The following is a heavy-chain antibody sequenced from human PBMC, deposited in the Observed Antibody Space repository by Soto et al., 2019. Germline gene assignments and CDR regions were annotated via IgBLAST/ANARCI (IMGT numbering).Heavy chain of an antibody. CDR1: GYNFANYW. V-gene: IGHV5-51*01. CDR3: ARLSYYDSSPFDY. D-gene: IGHD3-22*01. Sequence: VESLKISCKVSGYNFANYWIAWVRHMPGKGLDWLGIIYPGDSDTRYSPSFEGQVTISADKSISTAYLQWSSLKASDTALYYCARLSYYDSSPFDYWGPGTLVTVAS. J-gene: IGHJ4*02. CDR2: IYPGDSDT.